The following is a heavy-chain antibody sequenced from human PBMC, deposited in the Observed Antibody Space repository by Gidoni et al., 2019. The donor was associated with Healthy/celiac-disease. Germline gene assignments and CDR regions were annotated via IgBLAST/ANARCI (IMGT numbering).Heavy chain of an antibody. CDR3: ARGITILRVASPLFDY. Sequence: QVQLQQWGAGLLKPSETLSLTCAVYGGSFSGYYWSWIRQPPGKGLEWIGEINHSGSTNYNPSLKSRVTISVDTSKNQFSLKLSSVTAADTAVYYCARGITILRVASPLFDYWGQGTLVTVSS. CDR1: GGSFSGYY. D-gene: IGHD3-9*01. V-gene: IGHV4-34*01. CDR2: INHSGST. J-gene: IGHJ4*02.